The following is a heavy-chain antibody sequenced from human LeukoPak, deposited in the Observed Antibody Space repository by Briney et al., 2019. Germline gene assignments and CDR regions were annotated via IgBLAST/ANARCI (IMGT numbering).Heavy chain of an antibody. D-gene: IGHD5-24*01. Sequence: GGSLRLSCAASGFTFSSYGMHWVRQAPGKGLEWVAVISYDGSNKYYADSVKGRFTISRDNSKNTLYLQMNSLRAEDTAVHYCARNPPGWLQADYWGQGTLVTVSS. CDR3: ARNPPGWLQADY. CDR1: GFTFSSYG. J-gene: IGHJ4*02. CDR2: ISYDGSNK. V-gene: IGHV3-30*03.